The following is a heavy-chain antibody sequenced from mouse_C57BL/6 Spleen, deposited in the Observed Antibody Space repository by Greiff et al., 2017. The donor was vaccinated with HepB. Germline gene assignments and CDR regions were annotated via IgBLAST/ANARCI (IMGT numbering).Heavy chain of an antibody. J-gene: IGHJ2*01. D-gene: IGHD2-4*01. Sequence: EVQLVESGGGLVKPGGSLKLSCAASGFTFSSYAMSWVRQTPEKRLEWVATISDGGSYTYYPDNVKGRFTISRDNAKNNLYLQMSHLKSEDTAMYYCAREKDYPFDYWGQGTTLTVSS. CDR1: GFTFSSYA. CDR3: AREKDYPFDY. V-gene: IGHV5-4*01. CDR2: ISDGGSYT.